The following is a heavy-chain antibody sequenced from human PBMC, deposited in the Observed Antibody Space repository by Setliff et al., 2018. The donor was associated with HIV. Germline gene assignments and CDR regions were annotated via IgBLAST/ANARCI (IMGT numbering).Heavy chain of an antibody. Sequence: GESLKISCKGSGYSFTSYWIGWVRQMPGKGLEWMGIIYPGDSDTRYIPSFQGQVTISADKSISTAYLQWSSLKASDTAMYYCARHLEPYYDFWSGYYGHSFDPWGQGTLVTVSS. J-gene: IGHJ5*02. CDR2: IYPGDSDT. V-gene: IGHV5-51*01. CDR1: GYSFTSYW. D-gene: IGHD3-3*01. CDR3: ARHLEPYYDFWSGYYGHSFDP.